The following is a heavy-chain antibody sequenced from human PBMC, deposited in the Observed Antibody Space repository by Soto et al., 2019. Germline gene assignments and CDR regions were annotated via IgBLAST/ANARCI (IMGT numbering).Heavy chain of an antibody. Sequence: GGSLRLSCATSGFTFSNTWMNWVRQAPGKGLEWVGRILSKTDGGTIDYAAPVKGRFTISRDDSKSTLYLQMNSLKIEDTAVYYCTTLDGAWLVDFWGQGTLVIVSS. CDR1: GFTFSNTW. D-gene: IGHD4-17*01. V-gene: IGHV3-15*01. J-gene: IGHJ4*02. CDR3: TTLDGAWLVDF. CDR2: ILSKTDGGTI.